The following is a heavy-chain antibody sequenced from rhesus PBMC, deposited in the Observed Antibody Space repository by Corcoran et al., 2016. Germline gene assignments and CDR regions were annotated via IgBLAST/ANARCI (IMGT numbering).Heavy chain of an antibody. CDR3: ATGPNRFDV. J-gene: IGHJ5-1*01. V-gene: IGHV1-111*02. Sequence: VPPVQSWASVKKPGHSVPISSPASGYTSHDSHLPWVGHAPGKGLEWRGRVDPEDGEAIHAQKFQDRVTITAETSTDTAYMELSSLRSEDTAVYDCATGPNRFDVWGAGVLVTVSS. CDR2: VDPEDGEA. CDR1: GYTSHDSH.